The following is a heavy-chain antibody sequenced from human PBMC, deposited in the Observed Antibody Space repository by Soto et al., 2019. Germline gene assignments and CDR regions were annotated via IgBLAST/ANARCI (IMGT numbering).Heavy chain of an antibody. CDR1: GFTFSDYY. CDR2: ISSSGSTI. Sequence: NPGGSLRLSCAASGFTFSDYYMSWIRQAPGKGLEWVSYISSSGSTIYYADSVKGRFTISRDNAKNSLYLQMNSLGAEDTAVYYCARDLSPAQWLVSKRGFDYWGQGTLVTVSS. D-gene: IGHD6-19*01. J-gene: IGHJ4*02. CDR3: ARDLSPAQWLVSKRGFDY. V-gene: IGHV3-11*01.